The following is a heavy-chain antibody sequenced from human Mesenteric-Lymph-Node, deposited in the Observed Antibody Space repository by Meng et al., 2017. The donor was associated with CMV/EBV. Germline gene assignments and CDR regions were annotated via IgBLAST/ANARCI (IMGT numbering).Heavy chain of an antibody. J-gene: IGHJ4*02. Sequence: TFNSNAVSWVRQAPGQGLEWMGRVIPILHISKYAAKFEGRVTITADESTRIVYMELSSLTSEDTAVFYCARDPAGIGVTGGHFDSWGQGTLVTVSS. CDR2: VIPILHIS. V-gene: IGHV1-69*04. CDR3: ARDPAGIGVTGGHFDS. D-gene: IGHD2-21*02. CDR1: TFNSNA.